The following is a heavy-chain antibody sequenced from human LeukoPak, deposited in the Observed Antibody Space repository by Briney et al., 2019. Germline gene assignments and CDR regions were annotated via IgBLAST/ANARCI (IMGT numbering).Heavy chain of an antibody. CDR3: ARVVVAATRYFDY. D-gene: IGHD2-15*01. CDR1: GGSFSGYY. J-gene: IGHJ4*02. CDR2: INHSGST. V-gene: IGHV4-34*01. Sequence: SETLSLTCAVYGGSFSGYYWSWIRQPPGKGLGWIGEINHSGSTNYDPSLKSRVTISVDTSKNQFSLKLSSVTAADTAVYYCARVVVAATRYFDYWGQGTLVTVSS.